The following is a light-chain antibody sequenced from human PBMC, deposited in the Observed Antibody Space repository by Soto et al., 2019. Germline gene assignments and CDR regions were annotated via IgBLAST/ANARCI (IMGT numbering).Light chain of an antibody. V-gene: IGKV1-5*03. J-gene: IGKJ4*01. CDR1: QSISSW. CDR2: QAS. Sequence: DIQMTQSPSTLSASVGDRVTTTCRASQSISSWLAWYQQKQGKAPTLLIFQASALESGVPSRFSGSGSGTEFTLTITSLQPDDFETYYCQQYNSYPVTFGGGTRVEIK. CDR3: QQYNSYPVT.